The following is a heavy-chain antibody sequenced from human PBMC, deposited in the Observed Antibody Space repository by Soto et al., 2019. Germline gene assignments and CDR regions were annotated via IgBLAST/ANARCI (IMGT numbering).Heavy chain of an antibody. CDR2: ISGSGGST. D-gene: IGHD3-3*01. CDR3: AKARALYYDFWSGSPVDY. J-gene: IGHJ4*02. V-gene: IGHV3-23*01. Sequence: GGSLRLSCAASGFTFISYAMSWVLQAPWKGLEWVSAISGSGGSTYYADSVKGRFTISRDNSKNTLYLQMNSLRAEDTAVYYCAKARALYYDFWSGSPVDYWGKETLVTVVS. CDR1: GFTFISYA.